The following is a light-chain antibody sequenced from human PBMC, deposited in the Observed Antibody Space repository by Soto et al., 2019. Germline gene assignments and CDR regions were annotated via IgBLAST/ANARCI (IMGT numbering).Light chain of an antibody. J-gene: IGKJ4*01. CDR2: DAS. CDR3: QQYNSYSELT. Sequence: DIQMTQSPSTLSASVGDRVTITCRASQSISSWLAWYQQKPGKAPKLLIYDASSLESGVPSRFSSSGSGTEFTLTISSLQPDDFATYYCQQYNSYSELTFGGGTKVEIK. CDR1: QSISSW. V-gene: IGKV1-5*01.